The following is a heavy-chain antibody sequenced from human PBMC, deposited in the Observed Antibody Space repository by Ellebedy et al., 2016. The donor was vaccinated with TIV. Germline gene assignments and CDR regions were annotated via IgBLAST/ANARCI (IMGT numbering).Heavy chain of an antibody. CDR3: ARGGGSWYYDSSGYYENFDY. V-gene: IGHV4-59*01. Sequence: MPGGSLRLSCTVSGGSISSYYWSWIRQPSGKGLEWIGYIYYSGSTTYNPSLKSRVPISVDTSKNQFSLKLSSVTAADTAVYYCARGGGSWYYDSSGYYENFDYWGQGTLVTVSS. CDR2: IYYSGST. CDR1: GGSISSYY. J-gene: IGHJ4*02. D-gene: IGHD3-22*01.